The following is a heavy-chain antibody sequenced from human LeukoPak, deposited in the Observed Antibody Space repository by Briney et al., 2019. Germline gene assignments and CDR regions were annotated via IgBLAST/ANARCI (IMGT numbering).Heavy chain of an antibody. CDR1: GFTFSSYA. CDR3: AKDLEKDGCSSLGY. CDR2: ISGSGGST. V-gene: IGHV3-23*01. J-gene: IGHJ4*02. D-gene: IGHD5-24*01. Sequence: PGGSLRLSCASSGFTFSSYARSWVRQAPGKGLEWVSAISGSGGSTYYADSVKGRFTISRDNSKNTLYLQMNSLRAEDTAVYYCAKDLEKDGCSSLGYWGQGTLVTVSS.